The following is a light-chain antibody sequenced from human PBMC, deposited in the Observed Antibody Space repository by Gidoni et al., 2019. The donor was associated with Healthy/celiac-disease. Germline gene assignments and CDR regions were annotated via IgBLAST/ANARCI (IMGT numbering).Light chain of an antibody. CDR3: QQSYSTPDFT. J-gene: IGKJ3*01. CDR1: QSISSY. CDR2: AAS. Sequence: DIQMTQSPSSLSASVGDRVTITCRASQSISSYLNWYQQKPGKAPKLLIHAASSLQSGVPSRFSGSGSGTDFTLTISSLQPEDFATYYCQQSYSTPDFTFGPGTKVDIK. V-gene: IGKV1-39*01.